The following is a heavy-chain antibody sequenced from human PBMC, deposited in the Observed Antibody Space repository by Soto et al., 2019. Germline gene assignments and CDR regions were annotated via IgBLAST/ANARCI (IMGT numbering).Heavy chain of an antibody. Sequence: SGPTLVNPTQTLTLTCTFSGFSLSTSGMCVSWIRQPPGKALEWLALIDWDDDKYYSTSLKTRLTISKDTSKNQVVLTMTNMDPVDTATYYCARIIIVGATGFGFDYWGQGTLVTVSS. D-gene: IGHD1-26*01. CDR1: GFSLSTSGMC. J-gene: IGHJ4*02. V-gene: IGHV2-70*01. CDR2: IDWDDDK. CDR3: ARIIIVGATGFGFDY.